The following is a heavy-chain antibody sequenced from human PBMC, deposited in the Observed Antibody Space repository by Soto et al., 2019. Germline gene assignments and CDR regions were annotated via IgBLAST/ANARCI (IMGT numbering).Heavy chain of an antibody. CDR3: ARHVKGAFHPYYFDY. V-gene: IGHV4-39*01. D-gene: IGHD3-16*01. CDR2: INYSGTT. CDR1: HDAISSSNYY. Sequence: SETLSLTCTVSHDAISSSNYYWGWVRQPPGKGLEWIASINYSGTTYYNPSLKSRVTMSVDTSKNQFSLNLSSVTAADTAVYYCARHVKGAFHPYYFDYWGQGTLVTVSS. J-gene: IGHJ4*02.